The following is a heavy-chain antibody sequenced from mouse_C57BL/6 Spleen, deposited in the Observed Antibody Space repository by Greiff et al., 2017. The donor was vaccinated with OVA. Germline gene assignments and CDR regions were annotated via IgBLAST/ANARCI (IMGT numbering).Heavy chain of an antibody. CDR2: IYWDDDK. J-gene: IGHJ2*01. V-gene: IGHV8-12*01. CDR3: ARRVDGNYGYYFDY. CDR1: GFSLSTSGMG. D-gene: IGHD2-1*01. Sequence: ESGPGILQSSQTLSLTCSFSGFSLSTSGMGVSWIRQPSGKGLEWLAHIYWDDDKRYNPSLKSRLTISKDTSRNQVFLKITSVDTADTATYYCARRVDGNYGYYFDYWGQGTTLTVSS.